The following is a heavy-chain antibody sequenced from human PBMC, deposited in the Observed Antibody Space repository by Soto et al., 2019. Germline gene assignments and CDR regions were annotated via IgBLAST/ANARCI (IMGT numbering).Heavy chain of an antibody. D-gene: IGHD6-13*01. CDR2: IIPIFGTA. V-gene: IGHV1-69*01. CDR1: GGTFSSYA. J-gene: IGHJ4*02. Sequence: QVQLVQSGAEVKKPGSSVKVSCKASGGTFSSYAISWVRQAPGQGLEWMGGIIPIFGTANYAQKFQGRVTITADESTSTAYMEQSSLRSEDTAVYYCARASGIAAAGTDPYYFDYWGQGTLVTVSS. CDR3: ARASGIAAAGTDPYYFDY.